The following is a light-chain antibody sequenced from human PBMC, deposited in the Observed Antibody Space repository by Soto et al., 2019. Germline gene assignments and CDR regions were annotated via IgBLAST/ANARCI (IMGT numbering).Light chain of an antibody. CDR1: QSVSST. CDR2: GAS. J-gene: IGKJ1*01. Sequence: ETVMTQSPATLSVSPGERATLSCRASQSVSSTLAWYQQKPGQAPRLLIYGASTRATGISARFSGSGSGTEFTLTISSLQSEDFGVYYCQQYNNWWTFGQGTKVDIK. CDR3: QQYNNWWT. V-gene: IGKV3-15*01.